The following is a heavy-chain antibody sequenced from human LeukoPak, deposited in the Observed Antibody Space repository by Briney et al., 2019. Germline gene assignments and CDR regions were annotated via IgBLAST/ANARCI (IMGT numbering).Heavy chain of an antibody. CDR2: ISSNGGST. V-gene: IGHV3-64D*06. J-gene: IGHJ4*02. Sequence: GGSLRLSCSASGFTFSSYAMHWVRQAPGKGLEYVSAISSNGGSTYYADSVKGRFAISRDNSKNTLYLQMSSLRAEDTAVYYCVKDQVAAAGYYFDYWGQGTLVTVSS. CDR3: VKDQVAAAGYYFDY. D-gene: IGHD6-13*01. CDR1: GFTFSSYA.